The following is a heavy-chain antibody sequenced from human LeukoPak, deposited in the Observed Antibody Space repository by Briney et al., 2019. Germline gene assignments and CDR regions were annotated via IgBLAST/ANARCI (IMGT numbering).Heavy chain of an antibody. D-gene: IGHD3-9*01. V-gene: IGHV3-30*02. CDR2: IRYDGSNK. J-gene: IGHJ4*02. CDR1: GFTFSSYG. CDR3: AKEPLRYFDWLSNFDY. Sequence: GGSLRLSCAASGFTFSSYGMHWVRQAPGKGLEWVAFIRYDGSNKYYADSVKGRFTISRDNSKNTLYLQMNSLRAEDTAVYYCAKEPLRYFDWLSNFDYWGQGTLVTVSS.